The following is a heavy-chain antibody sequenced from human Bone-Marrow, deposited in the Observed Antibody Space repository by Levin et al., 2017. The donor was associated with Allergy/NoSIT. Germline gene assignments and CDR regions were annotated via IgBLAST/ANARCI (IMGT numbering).Heavy chain of an antibody. J-gene: IGHJ4*02. CDR2: ISPATTTI. CDR1: GFPFSDYY. D-gene: IGHD4-17*01. V-gene: IGHV3-11*01. Sequence: GESLKISCAASGFPFSDYYMGWVRQTPGKGLEWVSHISPATTTIVYADSVQGRFTISRDNAKNSLFLQITSLRAEDTAVYYCATYFRDHYDFGSWGQGTLVTVSS. CDR3: ATYFRDHYDFGS.